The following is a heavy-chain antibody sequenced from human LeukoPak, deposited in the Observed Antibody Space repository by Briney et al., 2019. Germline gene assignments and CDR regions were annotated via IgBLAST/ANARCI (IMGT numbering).Heavy chain of an antibody. CDR1: GFTFSSYA. CDR3: AKDLILVLPAAYDY. D-gene: IGHD2-2*01. J-gene: IGHJ4*02. CDR2: ISGSGGST. Sequence: PGGSLRLSCAASGFTFSSYAMSWVRQAPGTGLPLASAISGSGGSTYYADSVKGRFTISRDNSKNTLYLQMSSLRAEDTAVYFCAKDLILVLPAAYDYWGQGTLVTVSS. V-gene: IGHV3-23*01.